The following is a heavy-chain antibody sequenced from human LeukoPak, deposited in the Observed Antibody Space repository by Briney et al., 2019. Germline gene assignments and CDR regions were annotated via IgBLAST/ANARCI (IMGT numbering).Heavy chain of an antibody. J-gene: IGHJ3*02. CDR3: ARDIGYYGSGENDAFDI. Sequence: GGSLRLSCAASGFTFSDYAMHWVRQAPGKGLEWVAVISYDGSDKYYADSVKGRFTISRDSSKNTLYLQMNSLRAEDTAVYYCARDIGYYGSGENDAFDIWGQGTMVTVSS. D-gene: IGHD3-10*01. V-gene: IGHV3-30*04. CDR1: GFTFSDYA. CDR2: ISYDGSDK.